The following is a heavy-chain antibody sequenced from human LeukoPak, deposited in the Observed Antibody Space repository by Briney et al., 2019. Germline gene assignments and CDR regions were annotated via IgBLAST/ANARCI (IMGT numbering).Heavy chain of an antibody. CDR2: IYTGDSDT. CDR1: GYSFPSYW. CDR3: ARPARIQLWGEYFDY. Sequence: GESLKISCKGSGYSFPSYWIGWVRQLPGKGLEYMGIIYTGDSDTRYSPSFQGKVTISADKSISTAYLQWSSLKASDTAMYYCARPARIQLWGEYFDYWGQGTLVTVSS. D-gene: IGHD5-18*01. V-gene: IGHV5-51*01. J-gene: IGHJ4*02.